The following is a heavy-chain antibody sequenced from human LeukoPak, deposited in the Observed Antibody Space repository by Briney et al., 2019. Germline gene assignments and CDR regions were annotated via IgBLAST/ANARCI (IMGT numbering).Heavy chain of an antibody. V-gene: IGHV3-23*01. CDR3: AKVFGQDGYNPVDF. CDR2: ISTSGGST. D-gene: IGHD5-12*01. Sequence: PGGSLRLSCAASGFTFNSYVMSWVRQAPGKGLEWASAISTSGGSTYYADSVKGRFTISRDNSKNTLYLQMNSLRAEDTAVYYCAKVFGQDGYNPVDFWGQGTLVTVSS. J-gene: IGHJ4*02. CDR1: GFTFNSYV.